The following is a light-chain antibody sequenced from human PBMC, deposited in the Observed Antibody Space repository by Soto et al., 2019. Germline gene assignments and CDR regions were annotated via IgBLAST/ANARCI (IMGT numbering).Light chain of an antibody. Sequence: EIVMTQSPATLSVSPGERATLSCRASQSISDNLAWYQQKPGQAPRLLIYGASTGATSNPARFSGSGSGTEFTLTIRSLQSEDFAIYSCQQYNNWPLTFGGGTKVEIK. CDR3: QQYNNWPLT. CDR2: GAS. V-gene: IGKV3-15*01. CDR1: QSISDN. J-gene: IGKJ4*01.